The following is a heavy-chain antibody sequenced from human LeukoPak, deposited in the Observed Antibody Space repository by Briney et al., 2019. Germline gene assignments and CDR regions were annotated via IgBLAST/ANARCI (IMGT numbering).Heavy chain of an antibody. J-gene: IGHJ6*01. V-gene: IGHV3-23*01. CDR3: AKSSASQRGYYGLDV. D-gene: IGHD6-25*01. CDR2: ITDSGGST. Sequence: PGGSLRLSCAASGFTFNNYAISWVRQAPGKGLEWVSFITDSGGSTYYADSVKGRFTISRDSSKNTLALQMNSLRAAETGVYYCAKSSASQRGYYGLDVWGQGTTVTVSS. CDR1: GFTFNNYA.